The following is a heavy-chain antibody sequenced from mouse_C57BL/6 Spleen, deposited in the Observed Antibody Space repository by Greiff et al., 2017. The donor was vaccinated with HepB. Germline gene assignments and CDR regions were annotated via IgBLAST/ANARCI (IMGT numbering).Heavy chain of an antibody. CDR2: IDPEDGDT. CDR3: TTLYYTAVGATSYFDY. J-gene: IGHJ2*01. CDR1: GFNIQDDY. D-gene: IGHD1-1*01. V-gene: IGHV14-4*01. Sequence: EVQLQQSGAELVRPGASVKLSCTASGFNIQDDYMHWVKQSPEQGLEWIGWIDPEDGDTEYASKFQGKATITADTSSNTAYLQLSSLTSEDTAIYYDTTLYYTAVGATSYFDYWGQGTTLTVSS.